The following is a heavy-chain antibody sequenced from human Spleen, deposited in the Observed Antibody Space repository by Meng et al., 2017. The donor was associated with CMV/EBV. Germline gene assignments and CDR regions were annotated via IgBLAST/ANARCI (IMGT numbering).Heavy chain of an antibody. CDR1: GFTFSSYG. V-gene: IGHV3-30*02. Sequence: GGSLRLSCAASGFTFSSYGIHWVRQAPGKGLEWVAFIRYDGSSKYSADSVKGRFAISRDNSKNTVYLQMNSLRAEDTAVYYCAKDKGLLPGFPDFYYGMDVWGQGTMVTVSS. J-gene: IGHJ6*02. CDR2: IRYDGSSK. CDR3: AKDKGLLPGFPDFYYGMDV. D-gene: IGHD3-22*01.